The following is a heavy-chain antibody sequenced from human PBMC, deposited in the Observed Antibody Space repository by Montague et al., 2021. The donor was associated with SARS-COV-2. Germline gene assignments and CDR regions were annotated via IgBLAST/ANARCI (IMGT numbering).Heavy chain of an antibody. CDR3: ARGMIRGVTTPFDY. CDR2: IYYSRNT. CDR1: SDSIISIGYY. V-gene: IGHV4-39*02. J-gene: IGHJ4*02. Sequence: SETLSLTCSVSSDSIISIGYYWGWIRQPPGQELEWLGNIYYSRNTYSTPSLQGRGTISIDTSKNHLSLRLSSVTAADTAVYFCARGMIRGVTTPFDYWGQGSQVTVSS. D-gene: IGHD3-10*01.